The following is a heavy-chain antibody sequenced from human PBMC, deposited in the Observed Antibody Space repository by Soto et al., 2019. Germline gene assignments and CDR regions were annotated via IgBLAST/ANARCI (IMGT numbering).Heavy chain of an antibody. CDR1: GGTFSSYA. CDR3: ASNGGNARYYYYGMDV. D-gene: IGHD2-15*01. J-gene: IGHJ6*02. CDR2: IIPIFGNA. Sequence: QVQLVQSGAEVKKPGSSVKVSCKASGGTFSSYAISWVRQAPGQGLEWMGGIIPIFGNADYAQKLQGRVTITGDQSTSTSTSYMERSSPRSEDTAVYYCASNGGNARYYYYGMDVWGQGTTVTVSS. V-gene: IGHV1-69*12.